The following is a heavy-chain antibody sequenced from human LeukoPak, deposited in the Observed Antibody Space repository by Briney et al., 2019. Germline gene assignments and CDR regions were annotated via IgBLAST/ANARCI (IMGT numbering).Heavy chain of an antibody. CDR3: ARGGDGGDLDY. CDR1: GGSFSGYY. J-gene: IGHJ4*02. D-gene: IGHD3-16*01. Sequence: SETLSLTCAVYGGSFSGYYWSWIRQPPGKGLEWIGYIYYSGSTNYNPSLKSRVTISVDTSKNQFSLKLSSVTAADTVVYYCARGGDGGDLDYWGQGTLVTVSS. V-gene: IGHV4-59*01. CDR2: IYYSGST.